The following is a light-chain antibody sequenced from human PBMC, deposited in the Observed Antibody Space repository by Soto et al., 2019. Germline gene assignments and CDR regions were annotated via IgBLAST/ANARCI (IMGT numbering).Light chain of an antibody. V-gene: IGKV3-15*01. CDR2: VTS. CDR1: QSVGNN. J-gene: IGKJ4*01. CDR3: QQYGDWPLT. Sequence: EIVVTQSPATLSVSPGERATLSCRASQSVGNNFAWYQQKPGQAHRLLIFVTSTRATGVPARFSGSGSGTEFTRTISSLQSEDFAVYYCQQYGDWPLTFGGGAKVEI.